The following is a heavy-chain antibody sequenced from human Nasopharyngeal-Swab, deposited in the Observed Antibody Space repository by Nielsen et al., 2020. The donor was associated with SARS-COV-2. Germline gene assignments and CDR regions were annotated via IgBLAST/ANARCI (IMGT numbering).Heavy chain of an antibody. CDR2: INHSGST. D-gene: IGHD5-12*01. CDR3: VRGAPRGGYDFSLYYYYYYGVDV. J-gene: IGHJ6*02. V-gene: IGHV4-34*01. Sequence: WIRQPPGKGLEWIGEINHSGSTNYNPSLKSRVIISVDTSKNQSSLKLSSVTAADTAVYYCVRGAPRGGYDFSLYYYYYYGVDVWGQGTTVTVSS.